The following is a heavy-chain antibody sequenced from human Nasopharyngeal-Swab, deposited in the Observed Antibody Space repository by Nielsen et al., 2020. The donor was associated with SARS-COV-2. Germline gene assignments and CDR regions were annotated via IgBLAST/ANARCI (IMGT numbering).Heavy chain of an antibody. CDR1: GYTFINYG. J-gene: IGHJ4*02. Sequence: ASVKVSCKASGYTFINYGITWVRQAPGQGLEWMGWSSAYNSNTNYAQTVQGRVTMTTDTSTTTAYMELRSLRSDDTAVYYCARDPSGWGAYSDYWGQGTLVTVSS. CDR2: SSAYNSNT. D-gene: IGHD6-19*01. V-gene: IGHV1-18*01. CDR3: ARDPSGWGAYSDY.